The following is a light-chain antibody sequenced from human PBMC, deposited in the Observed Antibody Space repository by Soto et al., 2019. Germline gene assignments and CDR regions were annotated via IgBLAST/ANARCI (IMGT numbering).Light chain of an antibody. CDR2: QAS. Sequence: DIQMTQSPSTLSASVGDRVTITCRASQSISSWLAWYQQKPGKAPKLLIYQASSLQSGVRSRFSGSGSGTAFTLTISSLQPDDFATYYCQSGVTFGGGTKVEIK. CDR3: QSGVT. V-gene: IGKV1-5*03. CDR1: QSISSW. J-gene: IGKJ4*01.